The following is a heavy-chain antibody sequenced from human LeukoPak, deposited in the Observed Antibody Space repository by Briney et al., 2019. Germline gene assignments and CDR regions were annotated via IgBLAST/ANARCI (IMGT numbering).Heavy chain of an antibody. CDR2: TYYSGST. V-gene: IGHV4-31*03. CDR3: ARERYSSGWYGQGAFDI. D-gene: IGHD6-19*01. Sequence: SETLSLTCTVSGGSISSSSYYWSWIRQHPGKGLEWIGYTYYSGSTYYNPSLKSRVTISVDTSKNQFSLKLSSVTAADTAVYYCARERYSSGWYGQGAFDIWGQGTMVTVSS. J-gene: IGHJ3*02. CDR1: GGSISSSSYY.